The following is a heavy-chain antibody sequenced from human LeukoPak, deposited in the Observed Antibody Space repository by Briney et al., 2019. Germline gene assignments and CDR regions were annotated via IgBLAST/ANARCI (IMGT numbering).Heavy chain of an antibody. Sequence: ASVKGSCKASGGTFISYASSWARQAPGQGLEWMGGIIPIFGTANYAQKGRGRVTITTDESTSTDYMELSSLRSEDTAVYYCARALRGYSGFHHYYYYMDVWGKGTTVTVSS. V-gene: IGHV1-69*05. J-gene: IGHJ6*03. CDR1: GGTFISYA. D-gene: IGHD5-12*01. CDR3: ARALRGYSGFHHYYYYMDV. CDR2: IIPIFGTA.